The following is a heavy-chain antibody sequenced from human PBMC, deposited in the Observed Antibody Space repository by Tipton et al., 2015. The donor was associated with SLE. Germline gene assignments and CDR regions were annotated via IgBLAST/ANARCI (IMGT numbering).Heavy chain of an antibody. D-gene: IGHD3-10*01. J-gene: IGHJ6*02. V-gene: IGHV3-13*01. Sequence: SLRLSCVASGFTFNTHDMHWVRQATGKGLEWVATIGRGGDTHYPPSVKGRFTISRENVKNSLYLQMNSLRAGDTAVYYCVRDSGDGESDGMDVWGQGTTVTVSS. CDR2: IGRGGDT. CDR1: GFTFNTHD. CDR3: VRDSGDGESDGMDV.